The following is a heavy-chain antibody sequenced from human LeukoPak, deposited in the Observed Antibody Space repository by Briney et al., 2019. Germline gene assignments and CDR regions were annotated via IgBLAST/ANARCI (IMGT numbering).Heavy chain of an antibody. CDR3: AGSSYFDY. V-gene: IGHV3-30-3*01. CDR2: ISYDGSNK. D-gene: IGHD6-6*01. Sequence: GGSLRLSCAASGFTFSSYAMHWVRQAPGKGLEWVAVISYDGSNKYYADSVKGRFTISRDNSENTLYLQMNSLRAEDTAVYYCAGSSYFDYWGQGTLVTVSS. J-gene: IGHJ4*02. CDR1: GFTFSSYA.